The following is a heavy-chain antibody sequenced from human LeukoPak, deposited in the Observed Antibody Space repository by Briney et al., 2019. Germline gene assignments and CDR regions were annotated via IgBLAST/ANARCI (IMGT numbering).Heavy chain of an antibody. J-gene: IGHJ6*03. V-gene: IGHV3-30*03. CDR3: ARVRGGYGLYYYYYMDV. D-gene: IGHD5-12*01. CDR2: IAYDGNSY. Sequence: GGSLRLSCAASGFTFSSHGMFWVRQAPGKGLEGVALIAYDGNSYFYADSVKGRFTVSRDNSKNTLYLQMNSLRSDDTAVYYCARVRGGYGLYYYYYMDVWGKGTTVTISS. CDR1: GFTFSSHG.